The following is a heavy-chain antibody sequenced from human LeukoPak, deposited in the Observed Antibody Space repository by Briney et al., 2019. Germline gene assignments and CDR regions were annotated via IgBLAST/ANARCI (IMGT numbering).Heavy chain of an antibody. J-gene: IGHJ3*02. CDR3: ARDAENLARAFDI. V-gene: IGHV4-4*07. CDR2: IYTSGST. CDR1: GGSISGYF. Sequence: SETLSLTCTVSGGSISGYFWSWIRQPAGKGLEWIGRIYTSGSTNYSPSLKTRVTMSVDMSKNQFSLNLSSVTAADTAVYYCARDAENLARAFDIWGQGTMVTVSS.